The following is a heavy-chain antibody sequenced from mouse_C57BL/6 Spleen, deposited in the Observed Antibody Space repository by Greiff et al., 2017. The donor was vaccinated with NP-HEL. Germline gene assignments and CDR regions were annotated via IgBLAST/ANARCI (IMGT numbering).Heavy chain of an antibody. D-gene: IGHD2-1*01. Sequence: EVMLVESGGGLVQPGGSMKLSCVASGFTFSNYWMNWVRQSPETGLEWVAQIRLKSDNYATHYAESVKGRFTISRDDSKSSVYLQMNNLRAEDTGIYYCTAGYGNLAWFAYWGQGTLVTVSA. J-gene: IGHJ3*01. CDR2: IRLKSDNYAT. V-gene: IGHV6-3*01. CDR3: TAGYGNLAWFAY. CDR1: GFTFSNYW.